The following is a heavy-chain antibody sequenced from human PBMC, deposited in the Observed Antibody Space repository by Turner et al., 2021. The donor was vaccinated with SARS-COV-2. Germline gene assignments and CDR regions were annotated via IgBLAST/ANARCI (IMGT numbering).Heavy chain of an antibody. CDR3: ATGYQLRVNWFDP. D-gene: IGHD2-2*01. J-gene: IGHJ5*02. V-gene: IGHV1-24*01. CDR2: SDPEDGET. Sequence: QVQLVQSGAEVKMPGASLKVSLKISGYTLTELSMYWVRHAPGKVLEWTGGSDPEDGETIYAQNFQGRVTMTEDTSTDTAYMELSSLRSEDTAVYFCATGYQLRVNWFDPWGQGTLVTVSS. CDR1: GYTLTELS.